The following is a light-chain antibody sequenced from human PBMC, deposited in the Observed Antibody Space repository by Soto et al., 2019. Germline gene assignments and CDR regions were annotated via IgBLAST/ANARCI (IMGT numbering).Light chain of an antibody. CDR2: QDT. V-gene: IGLV3-1*01. Sequence: SYELTQPPSVSVSPGQTATITCSGDKLGDKYASWYQQRPGQSPGVVIYQDTKRPSGIPERFSGSNSGNRATLTIRGTQAMDEADYYCQAWDTSTVVFGGGTKLTVL. J-gene: IGLJ2*01. CDR3: QAWDTSTVV. CDR1: KLGDKY.